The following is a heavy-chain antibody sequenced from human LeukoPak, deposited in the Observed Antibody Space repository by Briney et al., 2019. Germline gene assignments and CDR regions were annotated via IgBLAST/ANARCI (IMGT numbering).Heavy chain of an antibody. V-gene: IGHV3-74*01. D-gene: IGHD3-22*01. CDR2: INPDGSST. Sequence: PGGSLRLSCAASGFTFSSYWMQWVRQAPGKGLVWVSRINPDGSSTTYADSVKGRFTISRDNAKNTLYLQMSSLRAEDTAVYYCAREVVASGIFYFDYWGQGTLVTVSS. CDR1: GFTFSSYW. J-gene: IGHJ4*02. CDR3: AREVVASGIFYFDY.